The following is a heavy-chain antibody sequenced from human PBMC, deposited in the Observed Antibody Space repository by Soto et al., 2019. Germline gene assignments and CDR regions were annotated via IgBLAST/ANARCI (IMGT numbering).Heavy chain of an antibody. CDR2: IYYSGST. D-gene: IGHD6-13*01. V-gene: IGHV4-59*01. CDR1: GGSISSYY. J-gene: IGHJ4*02. CDR3: ASRPYSCSWDDY. Sequence: QVQLQESGPGLVKPSETLSLTCTVSGGSISSYYWSWIRQPPGKGLEWIGYIYYSGSTNYNPSLNGRVTTSVDTSKNPFALKMSSGTAADTAVDYCASRPYSCSWDDYWGQGTLVTVSS.